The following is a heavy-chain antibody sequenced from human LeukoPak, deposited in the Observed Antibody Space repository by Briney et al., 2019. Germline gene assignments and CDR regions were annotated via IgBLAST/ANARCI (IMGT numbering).Heavy chain of an antibody. CDR3: AREGGYSHAIDY. V-gene: IGHV4-39*07. CDR2: IYYSGST. D-gene: IGHD5-18*01. CDR1: GGSISSSSYY. Sequence: SETLSLTCTVSGGSISSSSYYWGWIRQPPGKGLEWIGSIYYSGSTYYNPSLKSRVTISVDTSKNQFSLKLSSVTAADTAVYYCAREGGYSHAIDYWGQGTLVTVSS. J-gene: IGHJ4*02.